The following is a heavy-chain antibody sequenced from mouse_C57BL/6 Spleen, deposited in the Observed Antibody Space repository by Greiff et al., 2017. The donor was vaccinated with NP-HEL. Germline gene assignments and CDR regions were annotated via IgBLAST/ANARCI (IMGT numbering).Heavy chain of an antibody. CDR1: GYTFTDYE. Sequence: QVQLKQSGAELVRPGASVTLSCKASGYTFTDYEMHWVKQTPVHGLEWIGAIDPETGGTAYNQKFKGKAILTADKSSSTAYMELRSLTSEDSAVYYCTRSEYYGSKGFWFAYWGQGTLVTVSA. J-gene: IGHJ3*01. V-gene: IGHV1-15*01. CDR2: IDPETGGT. CDR3: TRSEYYGSKGFWFAY. D-gene: IGHD1-1*01.